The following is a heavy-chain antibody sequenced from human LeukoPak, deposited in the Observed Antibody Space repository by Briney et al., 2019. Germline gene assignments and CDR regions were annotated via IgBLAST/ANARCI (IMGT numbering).Heavy chain of an antibody. CDR2: MNPNSGNT. V-gene: IGHV1-8*01. Sequence: GASVKVSCKASGYTFTSYDINWVRQATGQGLEWMGWMNPNSGNTGYAQKFQGRVTMTRNTSISTAYMELSSLRSEDTAVYYCARDRKQQLDVYYYYGMDVWGQGTTVTVSS. J-gene: IGHJ6*02. CDR3: ARDRKQQLDVYYYYGMDV. CDR1: GYTFTSYD. D-gene: IGHD6-13*01.